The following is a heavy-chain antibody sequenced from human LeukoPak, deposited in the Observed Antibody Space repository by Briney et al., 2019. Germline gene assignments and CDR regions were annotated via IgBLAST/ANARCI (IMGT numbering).Heavy chain of an antibody. V-gene: IGHV3-7*03. CDR1: GFTLSSRW. Sequence: GGSLRLSCVVSGFTLSSRWMMWVRQAPGEGLEWMTNINRDGSEKNYVDSVKGRFTITRDNAENSLYLQMNSLKVEDSAIYYCATYDSWSGYNIAYRGQGTLVTVSS. J-gene: IGHJ4*02. CDR2: INRDGSEK. D-gene: IGHD3-3*01. CDR3: ATYDSWSGYNIAY.